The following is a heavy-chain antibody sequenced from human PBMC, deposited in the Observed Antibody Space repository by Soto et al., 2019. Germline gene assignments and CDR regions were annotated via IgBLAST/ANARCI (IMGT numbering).Heavy chain of an antibody. V-gene: IGHV4-59*01. J-gene: IGHJ5*02. D-gene: IGHD6-13*01. Sequence: ETLSLTCTVSGGSISSYYWSWIRQPPGKGLEWIGYIYYSGSTNYNPSLKSRVTISVDTSKNQFSLKLSSVTAADTAVYYCARGSGAAGTLTGKNWFDPWGQGTLVTVSS. CDR1: GGSISSYY. CDR2: IYYSGST. CDR3: ARGSGAAGTLTGKNWFDP.